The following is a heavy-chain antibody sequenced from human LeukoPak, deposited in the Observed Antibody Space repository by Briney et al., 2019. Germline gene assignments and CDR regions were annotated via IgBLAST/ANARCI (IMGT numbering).Heavy chain of an antibody. CDR1: GYTFTSYA. V-gene: IGHV1-3*01. D-gene: IGHD4-23*01. J-gene: IGHJ6*02. CDR2: INAGNGNT. Sequence: GASVKVSCKASGYTFTSYAMHWVRQAPGQRLEWMGWINAGNGNTKYSQKFQGRVTITRDTSASTAYMELSSLRSEDTAVYYCAEVNGGNHYYYYGMDVWGQGTTVTVSS. CDR3: AEVNGGNHYYYYGMDV.